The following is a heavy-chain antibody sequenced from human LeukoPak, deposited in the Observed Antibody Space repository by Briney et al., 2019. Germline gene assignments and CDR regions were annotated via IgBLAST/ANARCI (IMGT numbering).Heavy chain of an antibody. J-gene: IGHJ1*01. CDR1: GCTFSSYS. Sequence: GGPLRLSCAASGCTFSSYSMNWVRQAPGKGLEWVSYISSSSSTIYYADSVKGRFTISRDNAKNSLYLQMNSLRDEDTAVYYCARAAPYSSSFKYFQHWGQGTLVTVSS. V-gene: IGHV3-48*02. CDR3: ARAAPYSSSFKYFQH. D-gene: IGHD6-13*01. CDR2: ISSSSSTI.